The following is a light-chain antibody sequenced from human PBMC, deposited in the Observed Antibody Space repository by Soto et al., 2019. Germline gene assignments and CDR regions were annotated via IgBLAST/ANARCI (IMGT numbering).Light chain of an antibody. Sequence: QSALTQPPSVSGSPGQSVTISCTGTSSDVGDYNRVSWYQQPPGTAPKLILYEVYSRPSGVPDRFSGSKSGNTASLTISGLQAEDKAIYFGGLYTDSTTRVVFGGGAKLTVL. CDR3: GLYTDSTTRVV. CDR2: EVY. J-gene: IGLJ2*01. V-gene: IGLV2-18*01. CDR1: SSDVGDYNR.